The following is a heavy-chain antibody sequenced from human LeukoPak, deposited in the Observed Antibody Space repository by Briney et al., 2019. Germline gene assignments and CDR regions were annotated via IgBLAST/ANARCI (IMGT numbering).Heavy chain of an antibody. D-gene: IGHD2-15*01. Sequence: GESLKISCKGSGYTYTSYSIGWVRQMPGKGLEWMGIIYPGDSDTRYSPSFQGQVTISANKSISTAYLQWSSLKASDTAMYYCARRGFCSGGSCYSHAFDFWGQGTMVTVSS. V-gene: IGHV5-51*01. J-gene: IGHJ3*01. CDR3: ARRGFCSGGSCYSHAFDF. CDR1: GYTYTSYS. CDR2: IYPGDSDT.